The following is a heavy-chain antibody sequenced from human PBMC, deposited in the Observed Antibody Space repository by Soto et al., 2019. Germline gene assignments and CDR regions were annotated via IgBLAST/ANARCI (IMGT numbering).Heavy chain of an antibody. V-gene: IGHV3-30*18. CDR2: ISYDGSNK. J-gene: IGHJ4*02. Sequence: QVQLVESGGGVVQPGRSLRLSCAASGFTFSSYGMHWVRQAPGKGLEWVAVISYDGSNKYYAYSVKGRFTISRDNSKNTLYLQMNSLRAEDTAVYYCAKDISSSGWYYGDYWGQGTLVTVSS. CDR3: AKDISSSGWYYGDY. D-gene: IGHD6-19*01. CDR1: GFTFSSYG.